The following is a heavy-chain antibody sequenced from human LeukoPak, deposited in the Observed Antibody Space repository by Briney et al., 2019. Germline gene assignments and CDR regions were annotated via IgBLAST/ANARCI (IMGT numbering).Heavy chain of an antibody. D-gene: IGHD2-15*01. V-gene: IGHV3-74*01. J-gene: IGHJ5*02. CDR2: INHDGSDT. CDR1: GFTFKLYW. Sequence: PGGSLRLSCAASGFTFKLYWMHWVRPVPGRGPVWVSRINHDGSDTIYADSVRGRFTISRDDAKNTLYLQMNNLRAEDTAVYYCVRGGPSTWSWGQGTLVTVSS. CDR3: VRGGPSTWS.